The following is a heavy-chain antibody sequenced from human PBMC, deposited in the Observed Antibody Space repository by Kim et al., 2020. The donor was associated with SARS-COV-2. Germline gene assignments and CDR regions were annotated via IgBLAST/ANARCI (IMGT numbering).Heavy chain of an antibody. CDR1: GGSISSGSYY. J-gene: IGHJ5*02. D-gene: IGHD1-26*01. Sequence: SETLSLTCTVSGGSISSGSYYWSWIRQPAGKGLEWIGRIYTSGSTNYNPSLKSRVTISVDTSKNQFSLKLSSVTAADTAVYYCARGIVGATRDWFDPWGQGTLVTVSS. CDR2: IYTSGST. V-gene: IGHV4-61*02. CDR3: ARGIVGATRDWFDP.